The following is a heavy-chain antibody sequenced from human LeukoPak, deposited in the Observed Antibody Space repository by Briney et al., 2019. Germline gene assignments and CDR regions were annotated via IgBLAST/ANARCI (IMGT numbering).Heavy chain of an antibody. V-gene: IGHV4-39*01. Sequence: SETLSLTCTVSGDSISNSNYFWDWIRQPPGKGLEWIRTIYYTGTTYYNPSLKSRVTISVDTSKNQFSLKLTSLTAADTAVYSCVRRDQYVSADYWGQGTLVTVSS. CDR3: VRRDQYVSADY. D-gene: IGHD3-16*01. CDR1: GDSISNSNYF. J-gene: IGHJ4*02. CDR2: IYYTGTT.